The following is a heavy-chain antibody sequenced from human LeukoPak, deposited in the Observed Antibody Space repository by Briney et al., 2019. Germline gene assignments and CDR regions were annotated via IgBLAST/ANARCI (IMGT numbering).Heavy chain of an antibody. D-gene: IGHD2-21*01. J-gene: IGHJ5*02. V-gene: IGHV3-21*05. CDR1: GFTFFTYS. Sequence: GGSLRLSCAASGFTFFTYSMNWVRQAPGKGLEWVSYISDSSSYIYYADSVKGRFTISRDNAKNSLYLQMNSLRAEDTAVYYCAKTAVIGVRAFDPWGQGTLVTVSS. CDR2: ISDSSSYI. CDR3: AKTAVIGVRAFDP.